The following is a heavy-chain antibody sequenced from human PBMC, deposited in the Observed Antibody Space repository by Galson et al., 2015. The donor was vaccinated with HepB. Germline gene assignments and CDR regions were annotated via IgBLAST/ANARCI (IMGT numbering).Heavy chain of an antibody. CDR3: ARPRLNYYDSSGYSDAFDI. V-gene: IGHV3-33*01. Sequence: SLRLSCAASGFTFSSYGMHWVRQAPGKGLEWVAVIWYDGSNKYYADSVKGRFTISRDNSKNTLYLQMNSLRAEDTAVYYCARPRLNYYDSSGYSDAFDIWGQGTMVTVSS. CDR2: IWYDGSNK. J-gene: IGHJ3*02. CDR1: GFTFSSYG. D-gene: IGHD3-22*01.